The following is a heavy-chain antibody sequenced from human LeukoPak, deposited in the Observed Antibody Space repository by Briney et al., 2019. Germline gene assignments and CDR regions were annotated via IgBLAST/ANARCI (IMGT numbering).Heavy chain of an antibody. CDR1: DGSISSYY. V-gene: IGHV4-59*08. Sequence: PSETLSLTCTVSDGSISSYYWSWVRQPPGKGLEWIGYISYSGSTKYNPSLRSRVTISVDMSKNQFSLKLSSVTAADTAVYCCATLVVVAATSAFDIWGQGTMVTVSS. CDR3: ATLVVVAATSAFDI. D-gene: IGHD2-15*01. J-gene: IGHJ3*02. CDR2: ISYSGST.